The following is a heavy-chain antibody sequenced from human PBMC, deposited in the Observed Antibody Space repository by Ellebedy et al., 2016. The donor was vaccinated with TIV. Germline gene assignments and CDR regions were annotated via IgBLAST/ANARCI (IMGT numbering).Heavy chain of an antibody. J-gene: IGHJ5*01. V-gene: IGHV3-9*01. CDR2: ISWNGVAK. Sequence: SLKISCAASGFTFDDYAMHWVRQVPGKGLEWVSVISWNGVAKGYADSVKGRFTISRDNAKNSLFLQMNSLRNEDTALYYCARGDYHGSGAHADSWGQGTLVSVSS. CDR1: GFTFDDYA. D-gene: IGHD3-10*01. CDR3: ARGDYHGSGAHADS.